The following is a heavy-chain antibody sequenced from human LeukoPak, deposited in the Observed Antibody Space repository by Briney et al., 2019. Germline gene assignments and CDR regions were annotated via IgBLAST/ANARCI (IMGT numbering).Heavy chain of an antibody. CDR1: GYTFTSYY. CDR2: INPSGGST. V-gene: IGHV1-46*01. D-gene: IGHD3-22*01. Sequence: ASVKVSCKASGYTFTSYYMHWVRQAPGQGLEWMGIINPSGGSTSYAQKFQGRVTMTRDTSTSTVYMELSRLRSDDTAVYYCASLAGYYYDSSGYDWNYWGQGTLVTVSS. CDR3: ASLAGYYYDSSGYDWNY. J-gene: IGHJ4*02.